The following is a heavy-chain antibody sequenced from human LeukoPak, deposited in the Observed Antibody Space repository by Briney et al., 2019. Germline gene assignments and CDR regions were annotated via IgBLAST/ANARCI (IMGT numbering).Heavy chain of an antibody. Sequence: GGSLRLSCAASGFTFSSYSMNWVRQAPGKGLEWVSSISSSSSYIYYADSVKGRFTISRDNAKNPLYLQMNSLRAEDTAVYYCARDRGYYDSSGFLYWGQGTLVTVSS. V-gene: IGHV3-21*01. J-gene: IGHJ4*02. CDR2: ISSSSSYI. CDR1: GFTFSSYS. CDR3: ARDRGYYDSSGFLY. D-gene: IGHD3-22*01.